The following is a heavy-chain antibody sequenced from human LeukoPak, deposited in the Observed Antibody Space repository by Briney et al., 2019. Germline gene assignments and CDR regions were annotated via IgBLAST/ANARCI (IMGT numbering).Heavy chain of an antibody. CDR2: ITGNGGST. Sequence: QPGGSLGLSCAASGFTFGSYAMHWVRQAPGKGLEYVSAITGNGGSTYYANSVRGRFTISRDNSKNTLYLQMGSLRAEDMAVYYCARFSGSHRYVDYRGQGTLVTVSS. J-gene: IGHJ4*02. V-gene: IGHV3-64*01. CDR3: ARFSGSHRYVDY. CDR1: GFTFGSYA. D-gene: IGHD1-26*01.